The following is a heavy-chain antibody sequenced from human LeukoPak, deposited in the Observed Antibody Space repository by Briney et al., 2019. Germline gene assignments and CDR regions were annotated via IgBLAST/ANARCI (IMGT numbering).Heavy chain of an antibody. CDR1: GGSISSSSYY. CDR3: ARHFLAAAAGLRYYYYYYGMDV. CDR2: IYYSGST. J-gene: IGHJ6*02. Sequence: SETLSLTCTVSGGSISSSSYYWGWIRQPPGKGLEWIGSIYYSGSTYYNPSLKSRVTISVDTSKNQFSLTLSPVTAADTAVYYCARHFLAAAAGLRYYYYYYGMDVWSQGTTVTVSS. V-gene: IGHV4-39*01. D-gene: IGHD6-13*01.